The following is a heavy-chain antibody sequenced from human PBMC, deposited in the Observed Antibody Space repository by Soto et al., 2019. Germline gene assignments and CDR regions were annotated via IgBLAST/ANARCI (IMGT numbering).Heavy chain of an antibody. CDR3: VRGRSYSVYDF. CDR1: GGSISGHA. Sequence: LSLTCTVSGGSISGHAWIWVRQPAGRGLEWIGHIYPSGSTSYNPSLRSRVTMSLDTSNNQIFLNLTSVTAADTAVFYCVRGRSYSVYDFWGPGTLVTVSS. D-gene: IGHD5-12*01. CDR2: IYPSGST. V-gene: IGHV4-4*07. J-gene: IGHJ4*02.